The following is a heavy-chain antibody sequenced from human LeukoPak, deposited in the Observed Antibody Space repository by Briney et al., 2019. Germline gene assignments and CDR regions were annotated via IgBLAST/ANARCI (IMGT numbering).Heavy chain of an antibody. J-gene: IGHJ4*02. Sequence: GGSLRLSCAASGFTFSSYAMSWVRQAPGKGLEWVPSISGSDGSTYYADSVKGRFTISRDNSKNTLYLQMNSLRAEDTAVYYCANAGDARAVGSFDYWGQGTLVTVSS. D-gene: IGHD3-10*01. CDR1: GFTFSSYA. CDR2: ISGSDGST. V-gene: IGHV3-23*01. CDR3: ANAGDARAVGSFDY.